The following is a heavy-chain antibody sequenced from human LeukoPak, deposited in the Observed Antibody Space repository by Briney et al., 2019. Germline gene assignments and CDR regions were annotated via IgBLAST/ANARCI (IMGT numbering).Heavy chain of an antibody. Sequence: SQTLSLTCTVSGGSISSGGYYWSWIRQHPGKGLEWIGYIYYSGSTYYNPSLKSRVTISVDTSKNQFSLKLSSVTAADTAVYYCARDPLRGDGMDVWGQGTTVTVSS. CDR2: IYYSGST. CDR3: ARDPLRGDGMDV. D-gene: IGHD3-10*01. CDR1: GGSISSGGYY. J-gene: IGHJ6*02. V-gene: IGHV4-31*03.